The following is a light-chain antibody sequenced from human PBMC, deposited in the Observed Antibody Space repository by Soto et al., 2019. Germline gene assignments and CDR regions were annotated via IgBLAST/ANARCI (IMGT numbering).Light chain of an antibody. V-gene: IGLV2-14*01. CDR2: DVS. Sequence: QSALTQPASVSGSPGQSITISCTGTSSDVGGYNYVSWYQQLPGKAPKLMIYDVSNRPSGVSNRFSGSKSGDTASLTISGLQAEYEADYYCSSYTSSTTLVFGTGTKVTVL. CDR1: SSDVGGYNY. CDR3: SSYTSSTTLV. J-gene: IGLJ1*01.